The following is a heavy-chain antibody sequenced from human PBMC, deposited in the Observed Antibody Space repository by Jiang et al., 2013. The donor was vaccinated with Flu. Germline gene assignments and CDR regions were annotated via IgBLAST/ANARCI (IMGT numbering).Heavy chain of an antibody. CDR3: ARGSEYYYDSSGHPPDY. Sequence: EWMGIIYPGDSDTRYSPSFQGQVTFSADKSISTAYLQWSSLKASDTAMYYCARGSEYYYDSSGHPPDYWGQGTLVTVSS. J-gene: IGHJ4*02. D-gene: IGHD3-22*01. V-gene: IGHV5-51*01. CDR2: IYPGDSDT.